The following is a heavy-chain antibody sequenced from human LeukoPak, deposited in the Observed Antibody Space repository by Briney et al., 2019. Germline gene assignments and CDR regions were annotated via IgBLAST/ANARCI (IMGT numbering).Heavy chain of an antibody. V-gene: IGHV1-18*01. J-gene: IGHJ5*02. CDR1: GYTFTSYG. Sequence: GASVTVSCKASGYTFTSYGISWVRQAPGQGLEWMGWISAYNGNTNYAQKLQGRVTMTTDTSTSTAYMELRSLRSDDTAVYYCARVNKGSSWYNWFDPWGQGTLVTVSS. D-gene: IGHD6-13*01. CDR3: ARVNKGSSWYNWFDP. CDR2: ISAYNGNT.